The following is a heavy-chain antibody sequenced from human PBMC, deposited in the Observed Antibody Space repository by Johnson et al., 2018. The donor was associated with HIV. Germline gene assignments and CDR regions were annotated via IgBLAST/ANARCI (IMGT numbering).Heavy chain of an antibody. CDR3: ARGKWLDAFDI. D-gene: IGHD6-19*01. Sequence: VQLVESGGGEVQPGGSLRLSCAASGLTVSSNYMNWVRQAPGKGLEWVSVIYSGGNTYYADSVKGRFSISRDNSKNTVYLQMNNLRAEDTAVYYCARGKWLDAFDIWGQGTMVTVSS. CDR2: IYSGGNT. V-gene: IGHV3-53*01. J-gene: IGHJ3*02. CDR1: GLTVSSNY.